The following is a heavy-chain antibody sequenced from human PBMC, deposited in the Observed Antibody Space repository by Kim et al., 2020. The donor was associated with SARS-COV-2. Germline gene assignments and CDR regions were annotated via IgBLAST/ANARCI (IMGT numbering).Heavy chain of an antibody. J-gene: IGHJ4*02. CDR1: GGSFSGYY. CDR3: ARAYHSSSPCDY. CDR2: INHSGST. V-gene: IGHV4-34*01. D-gene: IGHD6-13*01. Sequence: SETLSLTCAVYGGSFSGYYWSWIRHPPGKGLEWIGDINHSGSTNYNPSLKSRVTISVDTSKNQFSLKLSSVTAADTTVYYCARAYHSSSPCDYWCQGTLV.